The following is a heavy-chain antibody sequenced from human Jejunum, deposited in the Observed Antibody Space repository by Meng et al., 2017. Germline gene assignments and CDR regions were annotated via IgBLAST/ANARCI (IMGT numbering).Heavy chain of an antibody. CDR1: GFPFTSA. CDR3: AKDKIYNYGIWDFDL. D-gene: IGHD3-16*01. Sequence: GGSLRFSCAGTGFPFTSAMSCVSRAPGKGLEWVSGITTSGDPHYANSVKSRFATSRDNSKNMMYLQLNSLRDDDTAVYYCAKDKIYNYGIWDFDLWGRGTTVTVSS. V-gene: IGHV3-23*01. CDR2: ITTSGDP. J-gene: IGHJ2*01.